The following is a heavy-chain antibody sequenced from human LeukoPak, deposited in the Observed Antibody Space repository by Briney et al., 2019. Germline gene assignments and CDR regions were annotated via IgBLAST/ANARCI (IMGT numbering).Heavy chain of an antibody. J-gene: IGHJ4*02. CDR2: IYHSGST. V-gene: IGHV4-59*12. CDR1: GGSISSYY. CDR3: ARGELLLGAFDY. Sequence: PSETLSLTCTVSGGSISSYYWSWIRQPPGKGLEWIGYIYHSGSTYYNPSLKSRVTISVDRSKNQFSLKLSSVTAADTAVYYCARGELLLGAFDYWGQGTLVTVSS. D-gene: IGHD1-26*01.